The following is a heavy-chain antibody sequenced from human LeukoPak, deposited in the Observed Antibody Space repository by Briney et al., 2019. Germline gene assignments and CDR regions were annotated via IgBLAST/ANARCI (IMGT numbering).Heavy chain of an antibody. CDR2: INHSGST. J-gene: IGHJ5*02. CDR3: ARGFTTSSLWFDP. Sequence: SETLSLTCGVHGGSFSGYHWSWIRQRPGKGLEWIGDINHSGSTHYSPSLKSRVTISVDTPNNQFSLKLHSVTAADTAVYYCARGFTTSSLWFDPWGQGILVTVSS. CDR1: GGSFSGYH. D-gene: IGHD6-6*01. V-gene: IGHV4-34*01.